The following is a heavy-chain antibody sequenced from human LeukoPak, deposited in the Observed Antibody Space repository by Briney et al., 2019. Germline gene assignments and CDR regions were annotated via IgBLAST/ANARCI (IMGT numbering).Heavy chain of an antibody. Sequence: ASVKVSCKASGYTFTSYNMHWVRQAPGQGLEWMGIINPSGGSTSYAQKFQGRVTMTRDTSTSTVYMELSSLRSEDTAVYYCARESFSDCGGDCYPYYYYYGMDVWGQGTTVTVSS. CDR1: GYTFTSYN. V-gene: IGHV1-46*01. CDR3: ARESFSDCGGDCYPYYYYYGMDV. CDR2: INPSGGST. J-gene: IGHJ6*02. D-gene: IGHD2-21*02.